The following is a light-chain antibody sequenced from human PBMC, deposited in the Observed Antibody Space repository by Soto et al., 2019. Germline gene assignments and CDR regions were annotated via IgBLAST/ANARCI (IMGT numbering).Light chain of an antibody. CDR2: DVS. CDR3: CSYAGIYTSFYV. Sequence: QSALTQPRSVSGSPGQSVTISCTGTSSDDGGYNYVSWYQQHPGKAPKLMIYDVSKRPSGVPDRFSGSKSGNTASLTISGLQAEDEADYFCCSYAGIYTSFYVFGTGTKVTLL. V-gene: IGLV2-11*01. CDR1: SSDDGGYNY. J-gene: IGLJ1*01.